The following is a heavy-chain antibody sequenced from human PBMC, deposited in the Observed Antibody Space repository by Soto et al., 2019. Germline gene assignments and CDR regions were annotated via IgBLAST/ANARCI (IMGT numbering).Heavy chain of an antibody. D-gene: IGHD6-6*01. J-gene: IGHJ4*02. CDR1: GFTFSDYG. Sequence: QVQLVESGGGVVQPGRSLRLSCAVSGFTFSDYGMHWVRQAPGKGLEWVAVMSHAGTYKYYADSVKGRFTISRDLSGNTLFLQMNSLRLEDTAVYFCAKEMYPRTVLDSSSPWGDYWGQGTLVTVSS. CDR3: AKEMYPRTVLDSSSPWGDY. CDR2: MSHAGTYK. V-gene: IGHV3-30*18.